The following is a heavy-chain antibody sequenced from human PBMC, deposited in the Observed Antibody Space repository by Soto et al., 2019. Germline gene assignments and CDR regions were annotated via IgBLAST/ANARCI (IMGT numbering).Heavy chain of an antibody. V-gene: IGHV1-8*01. CDR3: SRNPYGSGLFDP. CDR2: MTPNSGNT. D-gene: IGHD6-19*01. J-gene: IGHJ5*02. Sequence: QVQLVQSGAEVKKPGASVKVSCKASGYNFIDYDINWMRQSTGQGLEWMGWMTPNSGNTGYAQKFQGRVTLTRDTSIGTAYMELSSLKTEDTAVYCCSRNPYGSGLFDPWGQGTLVTVSS. CDR1: GYNFIDYD.